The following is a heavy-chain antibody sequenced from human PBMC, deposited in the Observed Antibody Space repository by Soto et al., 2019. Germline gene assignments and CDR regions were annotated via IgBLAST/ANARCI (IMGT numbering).Heavy chain of an antibody. D-gene: IGHD3-22*01. J-gene: IGHJ3*02. Sequence: SETLSLTCTVSGGSISSYYWSWIRQPPGKGLEWIGYIYYSGSTNYNPSLKSRVTISVDTSKNQFSLKLSSVTAADTAVYYCARGDYYDTSGPFSDAFDIWGRGTMVTVSS. CDR2: IYYSGST. V-gene: IGHV4-59*01. CDR3: ARGDYYDTSGPFSDAFDI. CDR1: GGSISSYY.